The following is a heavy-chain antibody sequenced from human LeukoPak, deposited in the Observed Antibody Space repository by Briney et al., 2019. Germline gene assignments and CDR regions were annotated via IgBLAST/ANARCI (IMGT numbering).Heavy chain of an antibody. CDR1: GCTFSSYA. Sequence: PGRSLRLSCADSGCTFSSYAMHWVRQAPGKGLEWVAVISYDGSNKYYADSVKGRFTISRDNSKNTLYLQMNSLRAEDTAVYYCARDRDYGSGSKDYWGQGTLVTVSS. D-gene: IGHD3-10*01. J-gene: IGHJ4*02. CDR2: ISYDGSNK. CDR3: ARDRDYGSGSKDY. V-gene: IGHV3-30*04.